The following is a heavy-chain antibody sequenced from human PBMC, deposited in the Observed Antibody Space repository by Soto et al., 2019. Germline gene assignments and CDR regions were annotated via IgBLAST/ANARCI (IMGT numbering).Heavy chain of an antibody. Sequence: SVKVSCKAYGGTFISYAISWVRQAPGRGLEWMGGIIPIFGTPNYAQKFQGRVTISADKSTSTAYMELSSLRSEDTAMYYCARDSVRRNKRIVNWTDYYYGLDVWGQGPTVTVSS. CDR1: GGTFISYA. CDR3: ARDSVRRNKRIVNWTDYYYGLDV. CDR2: IIPIFGTP. V-gene: IGHV1-69*06. J-gene: IGHJ6*02. D-gene: IGHD3-16*02.